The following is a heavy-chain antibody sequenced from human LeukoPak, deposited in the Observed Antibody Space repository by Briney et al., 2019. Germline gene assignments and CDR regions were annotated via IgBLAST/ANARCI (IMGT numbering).Heavy chain of an antibody. CDR2: INWNGGST. Sequence: GGSLRLSCAASGFTFDDYGMSWVRQAPGKGLEWVSGINWNGGSTGYADSVKGRFTISRDNAKNSLYLQMNSLRAEDTAVYYCARAPGGKNFWGRYRYYGYWGQGTLVTVSS. D-gene: IGHD3-16*02. J-gene: IGHJ4*02. CDR3: ARAPGGKNFWGRYRYYGY. CDR1: GFTFDDYG. V-gene: IGHV3-20*04.